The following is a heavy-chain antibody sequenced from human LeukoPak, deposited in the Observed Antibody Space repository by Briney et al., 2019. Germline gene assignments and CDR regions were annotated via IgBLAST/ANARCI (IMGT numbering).Heavy chain of an antibody. J-gene: IGHJ3*02. D-gene: IGHD5-24*01. CDR3: ARGRYCSATICSGGDAFDI. CDR2: IYTTAST. Sequence: SETLSLTCAVPGGSISNYYRSWVRQPARKGLEWSGRIYTTASTNYNHSLKSRVTLSVAASKNQFSMRLSSLTAADTAVYYCARGRYCSATICSGGDAFDIWGQGTVVTVSS. CDR1: GGSISNYY. V-gene: IGHV4-4*07.